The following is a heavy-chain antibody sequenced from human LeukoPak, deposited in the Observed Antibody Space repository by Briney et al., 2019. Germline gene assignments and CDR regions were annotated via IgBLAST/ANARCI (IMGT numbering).Heavy chain of an antibody. J-gene: IGHJ4*02. V-gene: IGHV3-53*01. CDR1: GFSVSNIY. CDR2: VYVGGTT. D-gene: IGHD6-19*01. Sequence: PGGSLRLSCAASGFSVSNIYMTWVRQAPGKGLEWVSVVYVGGTTYYADSVKGRFTLSRDNSENTLYLQMNSLTAEDTAVYFCAYRSARHGIGLDYWGQGTLVTISS. CDR3: AYRSARHGIGLDY.